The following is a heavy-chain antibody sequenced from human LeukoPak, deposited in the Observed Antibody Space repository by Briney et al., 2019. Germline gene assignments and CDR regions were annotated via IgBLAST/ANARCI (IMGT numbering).Heavy chain of an antibody. CDR2: IWYDGSNK. Sequence: GRSLRLSCAASGFTFSSYGVHWVRQAPGKGLEWVAVIWYDGSNKYYADSVKGRFTISRDNSKNTLYLQMNSLRAEDTAVYYCARDASDCSSTSCYPSYYGMDVWGQGTTVTVSS. CDR1: GFTFSSYG. CDR3: ARDASDCSSTSCYPSYYGMDV. V-gene: IGHV3-33*01. J-gene: IGHJ6*02. D-gene: IGHD2-2*01.